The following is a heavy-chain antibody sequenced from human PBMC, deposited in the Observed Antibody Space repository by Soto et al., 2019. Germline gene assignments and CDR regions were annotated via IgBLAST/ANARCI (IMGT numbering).Heavy chain of an antibody. J-gene: IGHJ6*03. CDR1: GFTFSSYS. CDR3: AENLIYAGYYYYMDV. CDR2: INYKSHI. V-gene: IGHV3-21*01. Sequence: EVQLVESGGGLVKPGGSLRLSCAASGFTFSSYSMNWVRQAPGKGLEWVSSINYKSHIDYADSVKGRFTISRDHAKNSLLLPMNRLRAEDTAVYFCAENLIYAGYYYYMDVWGIGTTVTVSS. D-gene: IGHD3-10*01.